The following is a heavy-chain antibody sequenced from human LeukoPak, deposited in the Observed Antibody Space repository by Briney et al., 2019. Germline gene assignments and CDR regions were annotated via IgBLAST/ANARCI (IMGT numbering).Heavy chain of an antibody. CDR3: ASTSGLPISSPFDY. V-gene: IGHV4-59*01. D-gene: IGHD3-9*01. Sequence: SETLSLTCTVSGGSISSYYWSWIRQPPGKGLEWIGYIYYSGSTNYNPSLKSRVTISVDTSKNQFSLKLSSVTAADTAVYYCASTSGLPISSPFDYWGQGTLVTVSS. CDR1: GGSISSYY. J-gene: IGHJ4*02. CDR2: IYYSGST.